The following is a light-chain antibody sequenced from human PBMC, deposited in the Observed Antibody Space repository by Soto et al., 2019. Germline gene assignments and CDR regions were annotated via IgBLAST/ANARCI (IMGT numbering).Light chain of an antibody. V-gene: IGKV3-15*01. CDR2: DAS. J-gene: IGKJ5*01. Sequence: ELVLTQSPGSLSLSPGDRATLFCRASQSVATSQLAWYQQKPGQAPRLLIYDASTRATGIPARFSGSGSGTEFTLTISSLQSEDFAVYYCQQYNNWPPITFGQGTRLEIK. CDR1: QSVATSQ. CDR3: QQYNNWPPIT.